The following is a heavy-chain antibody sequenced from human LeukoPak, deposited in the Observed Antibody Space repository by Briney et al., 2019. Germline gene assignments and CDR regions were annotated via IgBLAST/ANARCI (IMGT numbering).Heavy chain of an antibody. CDR1: GFTVSSNY. CDR2: IYSGGST. Sequence: GGSLRLSCAASGFTVSSNYMSWVRQAPGKGLEWVSVIYSGGSTYYADSVKGRFTISRDNSKNTLYLQMNSLRAEDTAVYYCARDLRTDYGDYYYYGMDAWGQGTTVTVSS. D-gene: IGHD4-17*01. V-gene: IGHV3-66*01. CDR3: ARDLRTDYGDYYYYGMDA. J-gene: IGHJ6*02.